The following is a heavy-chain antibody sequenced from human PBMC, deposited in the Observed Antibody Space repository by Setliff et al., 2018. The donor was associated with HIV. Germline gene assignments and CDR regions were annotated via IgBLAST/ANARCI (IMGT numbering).Heavy chain of an antibody. D-gene: IGHD3-3*01. CDR3: ARDQSDWFY. CDR1: GVSISNYY. CDR2: MYYSGNT. J-gene: IGHJ4*02. V-gene: IGHV4-59*01. Sequence: SETLSLTCTVSGVSISNYYWSWIRQPPGKGLEWIGYMYYSGNTNYNPSLESRVTISVDTSKSQFSLKLNSVTAADTAVYYCARDQSDWFYWGQGTLVTV.